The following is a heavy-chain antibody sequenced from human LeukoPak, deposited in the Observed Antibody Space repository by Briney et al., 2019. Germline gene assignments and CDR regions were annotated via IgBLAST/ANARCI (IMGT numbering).Heavy chain of an antibody. J-gene: IGHJ4*02. CDR3: ARDLIGGWRCDH. CDR1: GFTFTSHG. Sequence: PGGSLRLSRTVSGFTFTSHGMHWVRQAPGKGLEWVAYFGHDGREMYYADSVKGRFTISRDSSKTTVHLHMNSLKVEDTALYYCARDLIGGWRCDHWGQGTLVTVSS. V-gene: IGHV3-30*02. CDR2: FGHDGREM. D-gene: IGHD3-10*01.